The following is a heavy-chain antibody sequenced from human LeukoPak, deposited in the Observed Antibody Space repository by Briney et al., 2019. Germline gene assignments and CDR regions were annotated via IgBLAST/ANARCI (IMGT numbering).Heavy chain of an antibody. J-gene: IGHJ4*02. Sequence: GGSLRLSCAASGLTFSSYAMSWVRQAPGKGLEWVSAISGSGGSTYYADSVKGRFTISRDNSKNTLYLQMNSLRAEDTAVYYCAKDGGIAVAGTDYWGQGTLVTVSS. CDR3: AKDGGIAVAGTDY. D-gene: IGHD6-19*01. CDR1: GLTFSSYA. V-gene: IGHV3-23*01. CDR2: ISGSGGST.